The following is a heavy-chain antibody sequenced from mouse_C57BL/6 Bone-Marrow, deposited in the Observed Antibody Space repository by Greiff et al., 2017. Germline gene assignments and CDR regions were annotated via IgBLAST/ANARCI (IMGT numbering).Heavy chain of an antibody. D-gene: IGHD1-1*01. CDR2: ISSGGSYT. V-gene: IGHV5-6*01. CDR1: GFTFSSYG. J-gene: IGHJ2*01. CDR3: ARCTVVAPYFDY. Sequence: EVQLVESGGDLVKPGGSLKLSCAASGFTFSSYGMSWVRQTPDKRLEWVATISSGGSYTYYPDSVKGRFTISRDNAKNTLYLQISSLKSEDTAMYYCARCTVVAPYFDYWGQGTTLTVSS.